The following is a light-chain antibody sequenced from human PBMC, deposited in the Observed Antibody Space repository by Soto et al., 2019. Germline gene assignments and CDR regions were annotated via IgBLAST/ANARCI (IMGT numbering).Light chain of an antibody. CDR3: SSYGGSNTVV. V-gene: IGLV2-8*01. CDR1: SSDVGGYNY. Sequence: QSALTQLPSASGSLGQSVTISCTGSSSDVGGYNYVSWYQQHPGKAPKLMIYEVSKRPSAVPDRPYGSKSGNTASLTVSGLQAEDEDDYCCSSYGGSNTVVFGGGTKLTVL. CDR2: EVS. J-gene: IGLJ2*01.